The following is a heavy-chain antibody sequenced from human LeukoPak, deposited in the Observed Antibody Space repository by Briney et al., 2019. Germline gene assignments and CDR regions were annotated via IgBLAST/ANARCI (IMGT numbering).Heavy chain of an antibody. V-gene: IGHV3-66*01. CDR3: ARDLEAANTYYFDY. CDR2: ISSAGTT. CDR1: GFTFSDYY. D-gene: IGHD6-13*01. J-gene: IGHJ4*02. Sequence: GGSLRLSCAASGFTFSDYYMSWIRQAPGKGLEWVSIISSAGTTYYADSVKGRFTISRDNSKNTVYLQVNSLRDEDTAVYYCARDLEAANTYYFDYWGQGTMVTVSS.